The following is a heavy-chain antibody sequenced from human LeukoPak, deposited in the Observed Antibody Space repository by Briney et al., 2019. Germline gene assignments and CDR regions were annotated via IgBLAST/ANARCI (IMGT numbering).Heavy chain of an antibody. V-gene: IGHV4-38-2*01. Sequence: PSETLSLTCAVSGYSISSGYYWGWIRQPPGKGLEWIGSIYYSGSTYYNPSLKSRVTISVDTSKNQFSLKLSSVTAADTAVYYCASTKGGYEYFQHWGQGTLVTVSS. CDR1: GYSISSGYY. CDR2: IYYSGST. D-gene: IGHD1-26*01. J-gene: IGHJ1*01. CDR3: ASTKGGYEYFQH.